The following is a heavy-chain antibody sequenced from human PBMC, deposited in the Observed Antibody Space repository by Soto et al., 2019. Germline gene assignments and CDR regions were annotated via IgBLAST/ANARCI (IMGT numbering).Heavy chain of an antibody. CDR2: IIPIFNTT. J-gene: IGHJ4*02. CDR3: AREGRGKKAGYNGLVSLGY. V-gene: IGHV1-69*06. D-gene: IGHD2-2*02. CDR1: GTRFSNYV. Sequence: QVQLVQSGAEVKTPGSSLKVSCTVSGTRFSNYVISWVRQAPGQGLEWLGRIIPIFNTTQYPQKLQGRVTITADKSTNTASLELSSLRFDDTAVYHCAREGRGKKAGYNGLVSLGYWGQGTPVTVSS.